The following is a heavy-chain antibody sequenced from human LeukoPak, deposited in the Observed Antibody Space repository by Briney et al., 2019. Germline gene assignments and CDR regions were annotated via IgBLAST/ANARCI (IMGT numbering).Heavy chain of an antibody. J-gene: IGHJ4*02. Sequence: PSQTLSLTCTVSGGSISSGGYYWSWIRQHPGKGLEWIGYIYYSGSTYYNPSLKSRVTISVDTSKNQFSLKLSSVTAADTAVYYCARGGGSMARGVIIFFDYWGQGTLVTVSS. CDR3: ARGGGSMARGVIIFFDY. CDR1: GGSISSGGYY. CDR2: IYYSGST. V-gene: IGHV4-31*03. D-gene: IGHD3-10*01.